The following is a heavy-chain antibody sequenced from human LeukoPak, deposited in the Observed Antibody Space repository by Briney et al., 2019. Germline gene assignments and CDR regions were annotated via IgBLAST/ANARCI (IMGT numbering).Heavy chain of an antibody. J-gene: IGHJ5*02. CDR2: ISAYNGNT. D-gene: IGHD1-26*01. CDR3: ARVWVSGSYYVHNWFDP. V-gene: IGHV1-18*01. CDR1: GYTFTSYG. Sequence: ASVKVSCKASGYTFTSYGISWVRQAPGQGLEWMGWISAYNGNTNYAQKLQGRVTTTTDTSTSTAYMELRSLRSDDTAVYYCARVWVSGSYYVHNWFDPWGQGTLVTVSS.